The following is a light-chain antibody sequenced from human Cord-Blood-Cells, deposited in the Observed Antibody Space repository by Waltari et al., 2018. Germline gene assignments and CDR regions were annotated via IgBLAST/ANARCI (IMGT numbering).Light chain of an antibody. CDR3: QQRSNA. CDR1: KSVSSY. CDR2: DAS. Sequence: EIVLTQSPAPLSLSPGERDTLSCRASKSVSSYLACYQQKPGQAPRLLIYDASNRATGIPARFSGSWSGTDFTLTISSLEPEDFAVYYCQQRSNAFGQGTRLEIK. J-gene: IGKJ5*01. V-gene: IGKV3-11*01.